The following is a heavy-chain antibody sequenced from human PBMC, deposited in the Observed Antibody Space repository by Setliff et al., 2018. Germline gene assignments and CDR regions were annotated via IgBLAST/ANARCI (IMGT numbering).Heavy chain of an antibody. CDR3: ARGVFPDV. D-gene: IGHD2-21*01. CDR2: LSRGGSTI. Sequence: GGSLRLSCAASGFTFSDYYMNWIRQAPGKGLEWVSYLSRGGSTIYYADRVKGRFTLSRDNAKCSLYLQMNSLRAEDTAVYYCARGVFPDVWGKGTTVT. V-gene: IGHV3-11*04. J-gene: IGHJ6*03. CDR1: GFTFSDYY.